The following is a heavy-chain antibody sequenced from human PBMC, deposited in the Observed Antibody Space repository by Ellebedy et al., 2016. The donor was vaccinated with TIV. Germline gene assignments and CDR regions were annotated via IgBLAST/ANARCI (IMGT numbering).Heavy chain of an antibody. CDR2: ISYDGSNK. J-gene: IGHJ4*02. Sequence: GESLKISCAASGFTFSSYAMHWVRQAPGKGLEWVAVISYDGSNKYYADSVKGRFTISRDNSKNTLYLQMNSLRAEDTAVYYCAREQNYYDSSGYSHWGQGTLVTVSS. V-gene: IGHV3-30*01. D-gene: IGHD3-22*01. CDR3: AREQNYYDSSGYSH. CDR1: GFTFSSYA.